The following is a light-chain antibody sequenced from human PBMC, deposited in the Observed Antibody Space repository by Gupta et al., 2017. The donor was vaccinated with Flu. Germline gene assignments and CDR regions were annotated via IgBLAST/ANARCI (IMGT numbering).Light chain of an antibody. J-gene: IGKJ1*01. CDR1: QSVSSN. Sequence: EIVMTQSPATLSVSAGERVTITCRASQSVSSNLAWYQQKPGKAPKLLIYAASTRPTGIPARFSGSGSGTEFTLTISSLQPEDFAVYYCQQYNNWPRTFGQGTKVEIK. CDR2: AAS. CDR3: QQYNNWPRT. V-gene: IGKV3-15*01.